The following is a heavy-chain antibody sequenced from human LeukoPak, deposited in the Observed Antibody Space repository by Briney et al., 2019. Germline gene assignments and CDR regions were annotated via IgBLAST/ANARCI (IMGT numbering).Heavy chain of an antibody. V-gene: IGHV3-33*01. D-gene: IGHD2-15*01. J-gene: IGHJ4*02. CDR3: ARDCSGGSCCV. CDR2: IWYDGSNK. Sequence: GGSLRLSCAASGFTFSSYGMHWVRQAPGKGLEWVAVIWYDGSNKYYADSVKGRFTISRDNSKNTLYLQMNSLRAGDTAVYYCARDCSGGSCCVWGQGTLVTVSS. CDR1: GFTFSSYG.